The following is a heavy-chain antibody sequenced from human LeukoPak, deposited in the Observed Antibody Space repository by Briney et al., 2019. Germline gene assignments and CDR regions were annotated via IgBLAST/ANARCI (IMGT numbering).Heavy chain of an antibody. CDR3: TTDEVVAATFADY. J-gene: IGHJ4*02. CDR1: GFTFSNAW. D-gene: IGHD2-15*01. CDR2: IKSKTDGGTT. V-gene: IGHV3-15*01. Sequence: GGSLRLSCAASGFTFSNAWMSWVRQAPGKRLEWVGRIKSKTDGGTTDYAAPVKGRFTISRDDSKNTLYLQMSSLKTEDTAVYYCTTDEVVAATFADYWGQGTLVTVSS.